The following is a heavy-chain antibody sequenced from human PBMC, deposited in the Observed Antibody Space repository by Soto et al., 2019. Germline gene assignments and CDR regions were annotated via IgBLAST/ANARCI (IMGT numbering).Heavy chain of an antibody. D-gene: IGHD1-26*01. CDR1: NFSISSGYY. CDR2: IYRSGNT. CDR3: ASTHSGSYYSVFNY. J-gene: IGHJ1*01. V-gene: IGHV4-38-2*01. Sequence: SETLSLTCVVSNFSISSGYYWGWIRQSPGKGLEWIASIYRSGNTSYNPSLKSRVTISVDPSKNQFSLMLTEVTAADTAVYYCASTHSGSYYSVFNYWARGSLVTVSS.